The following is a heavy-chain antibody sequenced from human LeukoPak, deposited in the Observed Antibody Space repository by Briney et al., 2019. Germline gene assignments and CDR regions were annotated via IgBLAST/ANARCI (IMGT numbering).Heavy chain of an antibody. D-gene: IGHD3-22*01. CDR3: ARDSSGYPVRNWFDP. J-gene: IGHJ5*02. V-gene: IGHV1-69*13. CDR2: MIPIFGTA. CDR1: GGTFSSYA. Sequence: SVKVSCKASGGTFSSYAISWVRQAPGQGLEWMGGMIPIFGTANYAQKFQGRVTITADESTSTAYMELSSLRSEDTAVYYCARDSSGYPVRNWFDPWGQGTLVTVSS.